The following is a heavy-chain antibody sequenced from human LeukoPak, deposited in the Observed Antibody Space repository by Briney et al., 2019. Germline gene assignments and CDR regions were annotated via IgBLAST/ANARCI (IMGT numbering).Heavy chain of an antibody. CDR2: IKEDGREK. V-gene: IGHV3-7*01. J-gene: IGHJ4*02. Sequence: PGGSLRLSCAASGFTFSNYWMSWVRQAPGEGLEWVANIKEDGREKYYVDSVKGLFTISRDNARNSLYLQMNSLRAEDTAVYYCASGRQLGYWGQGTLVTVCS. D-gene: IGHD6-13*01. CDR3: ASGRQLGY. CDR1: GFTFSNYW.